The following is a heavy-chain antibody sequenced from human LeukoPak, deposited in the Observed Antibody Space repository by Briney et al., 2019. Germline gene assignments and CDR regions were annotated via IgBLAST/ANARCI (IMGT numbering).Heavy chain of an antibody. Sequence: GGSLRLSCAASGFTVSSNSMSWVRQAPGKGLEWVSVIYSGGSTYYADSVKGRFTFSRDNSKNMLYLQMNSLRAEDTAVYYCARGGGGYSYGFAFDYWGQGTLVTVSS. V-gene: IGHV3-66*01. D-gene: IGHD5-18*01. CDR1: GFTVSSNS. J-gene: IGHJ4*02. CDR2: IYSGGST. CDR3: ARGGGGYSYGFAFDY.